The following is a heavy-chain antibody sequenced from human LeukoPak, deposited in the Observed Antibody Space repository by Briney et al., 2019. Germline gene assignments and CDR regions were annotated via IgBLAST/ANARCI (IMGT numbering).Heavy chain of an antibody. D-gene: IGHD3/OR15-3a*01. CDR1: GYTFTSYG. V-gene: IGHV1-18*01. J-gene: IGHJ6*03. Sequence: GASVKVSCKASGYTFTSYGISWVRQAPGQGLEWMGWVSTYNGNTNYAQKFQGRGTITADESTSTAYMELSSLRSEDTAVYYCARVCGLGSVYYYYYMDVWGKGTTVTVSS. CDR3: ARVCGLGSVYYYYYMDV. CDR2: VSTYNGNT.